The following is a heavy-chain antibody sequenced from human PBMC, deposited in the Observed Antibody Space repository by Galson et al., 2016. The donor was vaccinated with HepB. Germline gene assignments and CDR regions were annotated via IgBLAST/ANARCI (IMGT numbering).Heavy chain of an antibody. CDR2: IKEDGSEK. J-gene: IGHJ4*02. Sequence: SLRLSCAASGFTFSRYWMGWVRQAPGKGPEWVANIKEDGSEKYYGDSVKGRFTISRENAKNSLYLQVNSLRADDTAVYYCARRSSGSFDYWGQGTLVTVSS. D-gene: IGHD1-26*01. V-gene: IGHV3-7*01. CDR1: GFTFSRYW. CDR3: ARRSSGSFDY.